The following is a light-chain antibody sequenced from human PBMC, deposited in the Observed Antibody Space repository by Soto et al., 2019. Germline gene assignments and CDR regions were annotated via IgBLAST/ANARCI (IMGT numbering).Light chain of an antibody. CDR3: HQFNSYYPGA. Sequence: TLYPSFLAASLKNRISITCRESQAIRNDLAGYQQKPGKAPKRLIFAASCLRGGVPSRFSGSGSGREFTITISSLQPDDFATEYCHQFNSYYPGAFGRGTKVDIK. CDR2: AAS. V-gene: IGKV1-17*01. CDR1: QAIRND. J-gene: IGKJ1*01.